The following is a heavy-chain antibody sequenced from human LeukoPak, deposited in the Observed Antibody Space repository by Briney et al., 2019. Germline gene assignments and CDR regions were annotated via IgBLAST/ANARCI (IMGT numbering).Heavy chain of an antibody. V-gene: IGHV3-33*01. CDR3: ARDYSSSSFDY. CDR1: GFTFSSYG. J-gene: IGHJ4*02. CDR2: IWYDGSNK. Sequence: GGSLRLSCAASGFTFSSYGMHWVRQAPGKGLEWVAVIWYDGSNKYYADSVKGRFTISRDNSKNTLYLQMNSLRAEDTAVYYCARDYSSSSFDYWGQGTLVIVSS. D-gene: IGHD6-6*01.